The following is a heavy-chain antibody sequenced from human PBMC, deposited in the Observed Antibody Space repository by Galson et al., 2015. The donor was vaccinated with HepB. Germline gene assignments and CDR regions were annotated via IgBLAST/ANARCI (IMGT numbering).Heavy chain of an antibody. D-gene: IGHD3-10*01. Sequence: SLRLSCAASGFTFSSSWMHWVRQAPGKGLVRVSRVNNDGSSTSYADSVKGRFTISRDNAKNTLYLQMNSLRAEDTAVYYCARDGGYYGLGSETYWGQGTLVTVSS. CDR3: ARDGGYYGLGSETY. J-gene: IGHJ4*02. V-gene: IGHV3-74*01. CDR2: VNNDGSST. CDR1: GFTFSSSW.